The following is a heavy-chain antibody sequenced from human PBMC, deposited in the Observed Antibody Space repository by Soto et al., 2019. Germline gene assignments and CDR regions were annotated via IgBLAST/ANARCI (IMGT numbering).Heavy chain of an antibody. D-gene: IGHD3-22*01. Sequence: GGSLRLSCAASGFTFSSYSMNWDRQAPGKGLEWVSSISSSSSYIYYADSVKGRFTISRDNAKNSLYLQMNNLRAEDTAVYYCASFLGVYYDSSGPYYYGMDVWGQGTTVTVPS. J-gene: IGHJ6*02. CDR3: ASFLGVYYDSSGPYYYGMDV. CDR2: ISSSSSYI. CDR1: GFTFSSYS. V-gene: IGHV3-21*01.